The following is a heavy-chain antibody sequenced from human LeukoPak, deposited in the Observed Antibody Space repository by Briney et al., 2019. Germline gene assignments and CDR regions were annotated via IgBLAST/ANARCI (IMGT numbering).Heavy chain of an antibody. Sequence: ASVKVSCKASGYTFTSYDINWVRQATGQGLEWMGWMNPNSGNTGYAQKFQGRVTITRNTSISTAYMELSSLRSEDTAVYYCARLPIGYCSGGSCAQDYWGQGTLVTVSS. D-gene: IGHD2-15*01. J-gene: IGHJ4*02. CDR3: ARLPIGYCSGGSCAQDY. CDR1: GYTFTSYD. CDR2: MNPNSGNT. V-gene: IGHV1-8*03.